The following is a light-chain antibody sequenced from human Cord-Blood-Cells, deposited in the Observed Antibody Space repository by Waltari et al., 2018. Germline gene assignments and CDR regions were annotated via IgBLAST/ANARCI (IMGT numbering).Light chain of an antibody. CDR3: CSYAGSFWV. Sequence: QSALTQPRPVSGSPGQSVTISCTGTSSDVGGYNYVSWYQQHPGKAPKLTSYDVSKRHSGVPDRFSGSKSGNTASVTICGLQAEDEADYYCCSYAGSFWVFGGGTKLTVL. CDR2: DVS. V-gene: IGLV2-11*01. J-gene: IGLJ3*02. CDR1: SSDVGGYNY.